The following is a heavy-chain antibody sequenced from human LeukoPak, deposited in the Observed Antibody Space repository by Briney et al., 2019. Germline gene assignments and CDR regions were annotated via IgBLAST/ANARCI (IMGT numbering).Heavy chain of an antibody. CDR2: IYYSGST. Sequence: SQTLSLTCTVSGGSISSSSYYWGWIRQPPGKGLEWIGSIYYSGSTYYNPSLKSRVTISVDTSKNQFSLKLSSVTAADTAVYYCARRRANYALDYWGQGTLVTVSS. V-gene: IGHV4-39*01. CDR3: ARRRANYALDY. D-gene: IGHD1-7*01. J-gene: IGHJ4*02. CDR1: GGSISSSSYY.